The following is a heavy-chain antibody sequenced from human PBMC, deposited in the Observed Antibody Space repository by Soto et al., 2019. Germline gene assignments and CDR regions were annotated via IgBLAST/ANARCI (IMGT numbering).Heavy chain of an antibody. Sequence: EVQLVESGGGLVQPGGSLSLSCVASGVRFSNFWMHWVRQAPRKGLAWVSRVSEDGSSTHYADSVKGRFTISRDNAKNTVALQMNNLRADDTAVYYCARGTYGEDGTPPDLWGQGVLVTVSS. J-gene: IGHJ4*01. D-gene: IGHD4-17*01. CDR1: GVRFSNFW. CDR3: ARGTYGEDGTPPDL. CDR2: VSEDGSST. V-gene: IGHV3-74*01.